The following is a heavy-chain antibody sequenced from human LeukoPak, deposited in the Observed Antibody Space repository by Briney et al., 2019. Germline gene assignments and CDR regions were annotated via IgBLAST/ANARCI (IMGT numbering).Heavy chain of an antibody. D-gene: IGHD2-15*01. Sequence: ASVKVSCKAAGSTLTPYDFPRVPEAPGQELEWMGWINPNSGGTNYEQKFQGRVTMTRDTSISTAYMELSRLRSDDTAVYYCARVRIAVGSKYYFDYWGQGTLVTVSS. J-gene: IGHJ4*02. CDR2: INPNSGGT. CDR3: ARVRIAVGSKYYFDY. V-gene: IGHV1-2*02. CDR1: GSTLTPYD.